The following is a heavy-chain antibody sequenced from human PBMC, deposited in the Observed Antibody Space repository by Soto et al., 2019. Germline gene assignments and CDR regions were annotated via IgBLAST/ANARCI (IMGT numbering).Heavy chain of an antibody. CDR3: ASEYCGGDCHSAARHGMDV. J-gene: IGHJ6*02. CDR2: INAGNGNT. Sequence: QVQLVQSGAEVKKPGASVKVSCKASGYTFTSYAMHWVRQAPGQRLEWMGWINAGNGNTKYSQKFQGRVTITRDTSASTAYMELSSLRSEDTAVYYCASEYCGGDCHSAARHGMDVWGQGTTVTVSS. D-gene: IGHD2-21*02. V-gene: IGHV1-3*01. CDR1: GYTFTSYA.